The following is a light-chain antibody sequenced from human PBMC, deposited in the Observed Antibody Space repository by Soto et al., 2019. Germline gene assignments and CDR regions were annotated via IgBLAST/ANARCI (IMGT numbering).Light chain of an antibody. CDR3: SSYTSTSTYV. J-gene: IGLJ1*01. CDR2: DVS. CDR1: SSDVGGYNY. V-gene: IGLV2-14*01. Sequence: QSALTQPASVSGSPGQSIAISCTGTSSDVGGYNYVSWYQQHPGKAPKLMVYDVSNRPSGVSNRFSGSKSGNTASLTISGLQAEDEADYYRSSYTSTSTYVFGTETKVTVL.